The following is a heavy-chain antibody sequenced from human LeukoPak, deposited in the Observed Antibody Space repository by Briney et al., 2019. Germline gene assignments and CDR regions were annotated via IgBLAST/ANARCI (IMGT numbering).Heavy chain of an antibody. CDR2: IYSGGST. V-gene: IGHV3-53*01. D-gene: IGHD2-2*01. Sequence: GGSLRLSCAASGFTVSSNYMSWVRQAPGKGLEWVSVIYSGGSTYYADAVKGRFTISRDNSKISLYLQVNSLRAEDTAVYYCARDPYCCRTSCYSGMDVWGKGTTVTVSS. CDR1: GFTVSSNY. J-gene: IGHJ6*04. CDR3: ARDPYCCRTSCYSGMDV.